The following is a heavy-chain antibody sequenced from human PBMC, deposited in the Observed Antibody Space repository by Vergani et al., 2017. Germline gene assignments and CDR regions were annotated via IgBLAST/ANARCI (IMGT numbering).Heavy chain of an antibody. CDR2: LWYDGATR. Sequence: QVQLVESGGGVVQPGGSLRLSCTASGFTFSDYNMHWVRQAPGKGLEWGAVLWYDGATRYIADPVKGRFSISRDNSKNSLNLQMNSLRAEDTAVYYCARLGSSGSGSYYKPFDYWGQGTLVTVSS. CDR3: ARLGSSGSGSYYKPFDY. J-gene: IGHJ4*02. V-gene: IGHV3-33*01. CDR1: GFTFSDYN. D-gene: IGHD3-10*01.